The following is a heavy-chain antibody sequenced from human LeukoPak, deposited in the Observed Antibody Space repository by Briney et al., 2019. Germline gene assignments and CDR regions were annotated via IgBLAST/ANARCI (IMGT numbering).Heavy chain of an antibody. V-gene: IGHV3-23*01. CDR3: AKDTSIGKYCTSGVCSPFDY. J-gene: IGHJ4*02. CDR2: ISDSGDYT. D-gene: IGHD2-8*01. CDR1: GFTFSSYA. Sequence: GGSLRLSCAGSGFTFSSYAMSWVRQAPGKGLEWVSAISDSGDYTYYADSVKGRFTTSRDNSKNTLYLHVNSLRAEDTAVYYCAKDTSIGKYCTSGVCSPFDYWGQGTLVTVSS.